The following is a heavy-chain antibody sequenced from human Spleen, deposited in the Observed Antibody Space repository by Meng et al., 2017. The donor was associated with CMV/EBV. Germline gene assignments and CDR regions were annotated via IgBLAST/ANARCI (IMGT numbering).Heavy chain of an antibody. J-gene: IGHJ6*02. CDR2: INHSGST. D-gene: IGHD2-2*02. Sequence: SQTLSLTCAVYGGSFSGYYWSWIRQPPGKGLEWIGEINHSGSTNYNPSLKSRVTISVDTSKNQFSLKLTSVTAADTAVYYCASLYCSSTSCYKVPTYYGMDVWGQGTTVTVSS. CDR3: ASLYCSSTSCYKVPTYYGMDV. V-gene: IGHV4-34*01. CDR1: GGSFSGYY.